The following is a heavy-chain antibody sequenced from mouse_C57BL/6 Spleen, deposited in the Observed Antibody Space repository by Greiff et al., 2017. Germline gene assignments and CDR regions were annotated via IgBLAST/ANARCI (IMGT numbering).Heavy chain of an antibody. Sequence: QVQLKESGAELMKPGASVKLSCKASGYTFTGYWIEWVKQRPGHGLEWIGEILPGSGSTNYNEKFKGKATFTADTASNTAYMQLSSLTTEDSAIYDCARGNLLLRDYAMDYWGQGTSVTVSS. D-gene: IGHD1-1*01. V-gene: IGHV1-9*01. CDR2: ILPGSGST. J-gene: IGHJ4*01. CDR1: GYTFTGYW. CDR3: ARGNLLLRDYAMDY.